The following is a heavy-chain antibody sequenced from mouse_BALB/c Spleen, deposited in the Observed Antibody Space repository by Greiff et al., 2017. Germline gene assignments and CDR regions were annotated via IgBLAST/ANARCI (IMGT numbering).Heavy chain of an antibody. Sequence: EVMLVESGGGLVKPGGSLKLSCAASGFTFSDYYMYWVRQTPEKRLEWVATISDGGSYTYYPDSVKGRFTISRDNAKNNLYLQMSSLKSEDTAMYYCARGGPGYAMDYWGQGTSVTVSS. J-gene: IGHJ4*01. V-gene: IGHV5-4*02. CDR2: ISDGGSYT. CDR3: ARGGPGYAMDY. CDR1: GFTFSDYY.